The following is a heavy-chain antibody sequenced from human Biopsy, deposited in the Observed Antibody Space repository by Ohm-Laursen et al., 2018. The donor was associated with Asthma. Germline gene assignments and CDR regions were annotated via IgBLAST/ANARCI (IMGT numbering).Heavy chain of an antibody. D-gene: IGHD6-19*01. Sequence: SLSLSCAASGFTFSSYAMHWVRQAPGKGLEWVAVISYDGSNKYYADSVKGRFTISRDNSKNTLYLQMNSLRAEDTAVYYCAREGIAVAHFDYWGQGTLVTVSS. J-gene: IGHJ4*02. CDR2: ISYDGSNK. CDR3: AREGIAVAHFDY. CDR1: GFTFSSYA. V-gene: IGHV3-30-3*01.